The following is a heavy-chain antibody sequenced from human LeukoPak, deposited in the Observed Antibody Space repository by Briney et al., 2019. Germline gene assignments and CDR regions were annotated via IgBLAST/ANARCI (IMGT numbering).Heavy chain of an antibody. CDR1: GFTFSDYY. V-gene: IGHV3-11*04. CDR2: ISSSGSTI. CDR3: ARDMVGAVAGTSAGNY. D-gene: IGHD6-19*01. Sequence: GGSLGLSCAASGFTFSDYYMSWIRQAPGKGLEWVSYISSSGSTIYYADSVKGRFTISRDNAKNSLYLQMNSLRAEDTAVYYCARDMVGAVAGTSAGNYWGQGTLVTVSS. J-gene: IGHJ4*02.